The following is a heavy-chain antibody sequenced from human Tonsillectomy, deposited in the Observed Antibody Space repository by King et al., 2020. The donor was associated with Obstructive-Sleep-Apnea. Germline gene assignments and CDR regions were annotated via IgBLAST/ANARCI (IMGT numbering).Heavy chain of an antibody. D-gene: IGHD6-19*01. CDR2: IRTKVYWWTT. Sequence: VQLVESGGGLVHPGRSLRLSCTASGFTFADYAMTWFRQAPGTGLEWVGSIRTKVYWWTTEYAASVKGRFTISKNDSKNIAYLQMNSLKTEDTAVYYCNRIGSGWSFDYWGQGTLVTVSS. CDR1: GFTFADYA. V-gene: IGHV3-49*03. J-gene: IGHJ4*02. CDR3: NRIGSGWSFDY.